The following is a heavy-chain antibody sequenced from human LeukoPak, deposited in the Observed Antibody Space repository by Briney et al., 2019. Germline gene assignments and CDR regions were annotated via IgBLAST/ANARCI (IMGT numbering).Heavy chain of an antibody. CDR3: AKDLYDSSGYYYVRPAFDI. Sequence: GGSLRLSCAASGFTFSSYAMSWVRQAPGKGLEWVSAISGSGGSTYYADSGKGPFTISRANSKNPLYLQMTSLRAEDTAVYYCAKDLYDSSGYYYVRPAFDIWGQGTMVTVSS. D-gene: IGHD3-22*01. J-gene: IGHJ3*02. V-gene: IGHV3-23*01. CDR1: GFTFSSYA. CDR2: ISGSGGST.